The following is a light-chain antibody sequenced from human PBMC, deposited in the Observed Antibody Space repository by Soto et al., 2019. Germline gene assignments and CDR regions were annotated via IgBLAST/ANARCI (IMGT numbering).Light chain of an antibody. CDR1: QSISSW. Sequence: DIQMTQSPSTLSASVGDRVTITCRASQSISSWLAWYQQKPGKAPKLLIYKASSLESGVPSRFNGSGSGTAFTLTISSLQPDDFATYYCQHYNSYPFTFGPGTKVDIK. CDR3: QHYNSYPFT. J-gene: IGKJ3*01. CDR2: KAS. V-gene: IGKV1-5*03.